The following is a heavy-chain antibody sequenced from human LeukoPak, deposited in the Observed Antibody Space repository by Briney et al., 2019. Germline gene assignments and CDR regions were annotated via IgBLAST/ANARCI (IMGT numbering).Heavy chain of an antibody. CDR2: IYYSGST. V-gene: IGHV4-59*01. CDR1: GGSISSYY. J-gene: IGHJ3*02. Sequence: SETLSLTCTVSGGSISSYYWTWIRQPPGKGLEWIGYIYYSGSTNYNPSLKSRVTISVDTSTNQFSLKLSSVTAADTAVYYCARDLSVTTRDDAFDIWGQGTMVTVSS. D-gene: IGHD5-18*01. CDR3: ARDLSVTTRDDAFDI.